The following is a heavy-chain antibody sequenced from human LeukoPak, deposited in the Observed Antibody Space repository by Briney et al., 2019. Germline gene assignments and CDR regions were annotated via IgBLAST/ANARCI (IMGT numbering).Heavy chain of an antibody. CDR2: ISSSGSTI. J-gene: IGHJ4*02. CDR3: ARPHSYGDYMDY. D-gene: IGHD4-17*01. V-gene: IGHV3-48*03. Sequence: GGSLRLSCAASGFTFSSYEMNWVRQAPGKGLGWVSYISSSGSTIYYADSVKGRFTISRDNAKNSLYLQMNSLRAEDTAVYYCARPHSYGDYMDYWGQGTLVTVSS. CDR1: GFTFSSYE.